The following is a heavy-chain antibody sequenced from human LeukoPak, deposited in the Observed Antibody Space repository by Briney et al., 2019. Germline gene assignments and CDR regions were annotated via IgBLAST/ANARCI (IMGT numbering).Heavy chain of an antibody. Sequence: ASVKVSCKASGYTFTSYGISWVRQAPGQGLEWMGWISAYNGNTNYAQKFQGRVTMTRDMSTSTVYMELSSLRSEDTAVYYCARETDYWGQGTLVTVSS. V-gene: IGHV1-18*01. CDR2: ISAYNGNT. CDR3: ARETDY. CDR1: GYTFTSYG. J-gene: IGHJ4*02.